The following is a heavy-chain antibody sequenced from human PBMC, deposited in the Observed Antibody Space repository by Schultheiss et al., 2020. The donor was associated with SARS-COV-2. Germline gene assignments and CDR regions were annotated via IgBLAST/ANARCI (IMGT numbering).Heavy chain of an antibody. CDR3: ARDRPPAWGY. J-gene: IGHJ4*02. Sequence: SQTLSLTCTVSGGSISSGGYYWSWIRQHPGKGLEWIGSIYYSGSTYYNPSLKSRVTISVDTSKNQFSLKLSSVTAADTAVYYCARDRPPAWGYWGQGTLVTVSS. CDR1: GGSISSGGYY. D-gene: IGHD1-26*01. CDR2: IYYSGST. V-gene: IGHV4-39*02.